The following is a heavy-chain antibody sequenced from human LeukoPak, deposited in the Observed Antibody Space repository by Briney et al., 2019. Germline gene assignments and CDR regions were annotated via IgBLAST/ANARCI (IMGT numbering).Heavy chain of an antibody. CDR2: IYYSGST. V-gene: IGHV4-31*03. Sequence: SETLSLTCTVSGGSISSGGYYWSWIRQHPGKGLEWIGYIYYSGSTYYNPSLKSRVTISVDTSKNQFSLKLSSVTAADTAVYYCARDASALLWFGELVSGWGTYYFDYWGQGTLVTVSS. J-gene: IGHJ4*02. CDR1: GGSISSGGYY. CDR3: ARDASALLWFGELVSGWGTYYFDY. D-gene: IGHD3-10*01.